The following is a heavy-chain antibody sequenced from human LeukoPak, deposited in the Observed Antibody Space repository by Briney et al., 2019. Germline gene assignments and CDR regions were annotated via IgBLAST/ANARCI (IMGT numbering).Heavy chain of an antibody. Sequence: SETLSLTCIVSSASIFGTYYHWGWIRQPPGKGLEWIGTFYYSGTTFYNPSLKSRVTISVDTSKSHFSLRLTSVTATDTAAYYCATANGNAFDIWGPGTLVTVSS. V-gene: IGHV4-39*01. CDR2: FYYSGTT. CDR1: SASIFGTYYH. D-gene: IGHD1-26*01. CDR3: ATANGNAFDI. J-gene: IGHJ3*02.